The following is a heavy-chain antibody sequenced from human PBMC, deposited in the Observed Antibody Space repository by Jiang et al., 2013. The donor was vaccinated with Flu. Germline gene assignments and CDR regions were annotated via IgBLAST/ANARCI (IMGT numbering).Heavy chain of an antibody. CDR2: INHSGKH. D-gene: IGHD5-24*01. CDR1: GGPSVVTT. V-gene: IGHV4-34*01. CDR3: ARAGLQEPIGDY. Sequence: TCAVYGGPSVVTTGAGSASPQEGLEWIGEINHSGKHQLXPVLKSRVTISVDTSKNQFSLKLSSVTAADTAVYYCARAGLQEPIGDYWGQGTLVTVSS. J-gene: IGHJ4*02.